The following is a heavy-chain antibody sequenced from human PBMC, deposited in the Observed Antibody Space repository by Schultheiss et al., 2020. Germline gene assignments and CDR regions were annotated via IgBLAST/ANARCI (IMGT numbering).Heavy chain of an antibody. J-gene: IGHJ4*02. D-gene: IGHD6-6*01. CDR2: ISGSGGST. CDR3: AKDPRSIAAPRGWFN. CDR1: GFTFSSYA. Sequence: GGSLRLSCAASGFTFSSYAMSWVRQAPGKGLEWVSAISGSGGSTYYADSVKGRFTISRDNSKNTLYLQMNSLRAEDTAVYYCAKDPRSIAAPRGWFNWGQGTLVTVAS. V-gene: IGHV3-23*01.